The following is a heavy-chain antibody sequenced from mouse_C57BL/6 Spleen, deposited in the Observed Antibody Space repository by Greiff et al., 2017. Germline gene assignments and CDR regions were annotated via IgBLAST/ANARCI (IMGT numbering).Heavy chain of an antibody. CDR1: GYTFTSYW. CDR2: IDPSDSYT. CDR3: AREGDGKEFAY. V-gene: IGHV1-59*01. J-gene: IGHJ3*01. D-gene: IGHD1-1*01. Sequence: QVQLQQPGAELVRPGTSVKLSCKASGYTFTSYWMHWVKQRPGQGLEWIGVIDPSDSYTNYNQKFKGKATLTVDTSSSTAYMQLSSLTSEDYAVYYCAREGDGKEFAYWGQGTLVTVSA.